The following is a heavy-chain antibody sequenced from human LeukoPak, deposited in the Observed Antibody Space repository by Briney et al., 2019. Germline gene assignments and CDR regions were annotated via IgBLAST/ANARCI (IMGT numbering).Heavy chain of an antibody. CDR3: ARDRSGDADFWSGYYTNYFDP. CDR1: GFTFSSYN. CDR2: ISSSSSTI. J-gene: IGHJ5*02. D-gene: IGHD3-3*01. V-gene: IGHV3-48*01. Sequence: GRSLRLSCAASGFTFSSYNMNWVRQAPGKGLEWVSYISSSSSTIYYADSVKGRFTISRDNAKNSLYLTMTSLRAEDTAVYYCARDRSGDADFWSGYYTNYFDPWGQGTLVTVSS.